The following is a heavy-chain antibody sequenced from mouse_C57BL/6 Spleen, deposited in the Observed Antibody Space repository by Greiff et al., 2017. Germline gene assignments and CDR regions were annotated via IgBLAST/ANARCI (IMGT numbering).Heavy chain of an antibody. D-gene: IGHD1-1*01. J-gene: IGHJ3*01. V-gene: IGHV1-55*01. Sequence: QVHVKQPGAELVKPGASVKMSCKASGYTFTSYWITWVKQRPGQGLEWIGDIYPGSGSTNYNEKFKSKATLTVDTSSSTAYMQLSSLTSEDSAVYYCARYYYGSSWGFAYWGQGTLVTVSA. CDR2: IYPGSGST. CDR1: GYTFTSYW. CDR3: ARYYYGSSWGFAY.